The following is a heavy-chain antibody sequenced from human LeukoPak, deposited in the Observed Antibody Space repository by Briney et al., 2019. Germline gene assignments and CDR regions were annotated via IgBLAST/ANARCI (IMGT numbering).Heavy chain of an antibody. CDR3: ARVLGYRNDY. Sequence: GRSLRLSCAASGFTFDDYAMHWVRQAPGKGLEYVSAISSNGGSTYYANSVKGRFTISRDNSKNTLYLQMGSLRAEDMAVYYCARVLGYRNDYWGQGTLVTVSS. D-gene: IGHD3-16*02. CDR1: GFTFDDYA. V-gene: IGHV3-64*01. J-gene: IGHJ4*02. CDR2: ISSNGGST.